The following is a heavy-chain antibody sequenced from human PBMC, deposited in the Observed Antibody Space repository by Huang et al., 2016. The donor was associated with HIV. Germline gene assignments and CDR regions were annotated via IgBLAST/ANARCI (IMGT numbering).Heavy chain of an antibody. CDR1: GFTFGSFG. CDR2: IRYDGNNY. J-gene: IGHJ4*02. Sequence: QVQLVESGGGVVQPGGSLRLSCTASGFTFGSFGMHWVRQAQGKGLEWVAFIRYDGNNYYYADSGRGRFTISRDNSKDTLYLQMNRLRPDDSAVYYCAKDLTYTFGRHFDYWGRGTLVTVSS. D-gene: IGHD3-3*01. V-gene: IGHV3-30*02. CDR3: AKDLTYTFGRHFDY.